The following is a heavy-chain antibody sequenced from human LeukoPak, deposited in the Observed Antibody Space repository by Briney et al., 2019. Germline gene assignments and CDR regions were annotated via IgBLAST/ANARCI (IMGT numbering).Heavy chain of an antibody. V-gene: IGHV3-23*01. D-gene: IGHD2-21*02. CDR1: GFTFSSYA. CDR2: ISGSGGST. CDR3: AKAGGVVTAIRPYYFDY. Sequence: GGSLRLSCAASGFTFSSYAMSWVRQAPGKGLEWVSAISGSGGSTYYADSVKGRFTISRDNSKNTLYLQMNSLRAEDTAVYYCAKAGGVVTAIRPYYFDYWGQGTLVTVSS. J-gene: IGHJ4*02.